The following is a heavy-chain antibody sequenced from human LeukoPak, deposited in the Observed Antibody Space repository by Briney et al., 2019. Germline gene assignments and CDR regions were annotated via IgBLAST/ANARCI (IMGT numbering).Heavy chain of an antibody. CDR2: IYHSGGT. J-gene: IGHJ4*02. CDR1: GGSISSGGYS. Sequence: SQTLSLTCSVSGGSISSGGYSWNWIRQPPGKGLEWIGFIYHSGGTSYYPSLHGRLSMSVDTSKNQFSLNLKSVTAADTAMYYCAREAPWNLITFGGAHSDYWGRGMLVTVSS. V-gene: IGHV4-30-2*01. CDR3: AREAPWNLITFGGAHSDY. D-gene: IGHD3-16*01.